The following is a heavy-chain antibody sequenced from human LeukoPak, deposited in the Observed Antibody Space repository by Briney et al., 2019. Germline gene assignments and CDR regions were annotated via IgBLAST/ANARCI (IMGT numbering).Heavy chain of an antibody. CDR3: ARCRSQGGSCYSGAY. D-gene: IGHD2-15*01. Sequence: EASVKVSCKASGYTFTGYYMHWVRQAPGQGLEWMGWISAYNGNTNYAQKLRGRVTMTTDTSTSTAYMELRSLRSDDTAVYYCARCRSQGGSCYSGAYWGQGTLVTVSS. CDR2: ISAYNGNT. J-gene: IGHJ4*02. CDR1: GYTFTGYY. V-gene: IGHV1-18*04.